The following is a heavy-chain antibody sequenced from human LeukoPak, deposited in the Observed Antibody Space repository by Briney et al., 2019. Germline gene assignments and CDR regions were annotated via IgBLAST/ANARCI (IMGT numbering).Heavy chain of an antibody. CDR1: GGTFSSYA. J-gene: IGHJ4*02. V-gene: IGHV1-69*13. CDR2: IIPIFGTA. D-gene: IGHD6-13*01. CDR3: ATQGRGEQLVEYYFDY. Sequence: SVKVSCKASGGTFSSYAISWVRQAPGQGLEWMGGIIPIFGTANYAQKFQGRVTITADESTSTAYMELSSMRSEGTAVYYCATQGRGEQLVEYYFDYWGQGTLVTVSS.